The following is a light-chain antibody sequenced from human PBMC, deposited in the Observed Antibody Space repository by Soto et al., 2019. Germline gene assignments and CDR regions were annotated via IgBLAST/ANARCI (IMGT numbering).Light chain of an antibody. Sequence: QSALTQPASVSGPPGQSITISCTGTSSDVGSYNLVSWCQQHPGKAPKLMIYEGSKRPSGVSNRFSGSKSGNTASLTISGLQAEDEADYYCCSYAGSSPFVFGTGTKVTAL. CDR3: CSYAGSSPFV. J-gene: IGLJ1*01. CDR2: EGS. V-gene: IGLV2-23*01. CDR1: SSDVGSYNL.